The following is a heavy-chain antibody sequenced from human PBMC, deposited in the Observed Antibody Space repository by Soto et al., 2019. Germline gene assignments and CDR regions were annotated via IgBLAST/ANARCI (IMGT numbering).Heavy chain of an antibody. V-gene: IGHV4-59*01. CDR1: GGPISSYY. D-gene: IGHD3-9*01. J-gene: IGHJ4*02. Sequence: SETLSLTCTVSGGPISSYYWSWIRQPPGKGLEWIGYIYYSGSTNYNPSLKSRVTISVDTSKNQFSLKLSSVTAADTAVYYCASTYYDILTGYAVDFCGRGTLVTVSS. CDR3: ASTYYDILTGYAVDF. CDR2: IYYSGST.